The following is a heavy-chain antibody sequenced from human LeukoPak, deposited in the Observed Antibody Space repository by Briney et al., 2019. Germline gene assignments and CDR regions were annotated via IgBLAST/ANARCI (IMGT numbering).Heavy chain of an antibody. Sequence: SETLSLTCAVYGGSFSGYYWSWIHQPPGKGLEWIGEIHHRGTTHYNSSLTSRVTISVDRSRNHFSLNLRSVTAADTAVYYCAREKPVSYAVSFDHWGQGTLVTVSS. CDR2: IHHRGTT. CDR1: GGSFSGYY. CDR3: AREKPVSYAVSFDH. V-gene: IGHV4-34*01. D-gene: IGHD5/OR15-5a*01. J-gene: IGHJ4*02.